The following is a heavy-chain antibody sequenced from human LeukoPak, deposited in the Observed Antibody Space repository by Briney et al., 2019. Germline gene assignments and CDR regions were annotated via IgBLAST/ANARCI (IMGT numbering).Heavy chain of an antibody. CDR1: GYTFTGYY. J-gene: IGHJ6*03. V-gene: IGHV1-2*02. CDR2: INPNSGGT. D-gene: IGHD3-10*01. CDR3: ARVFDYYGSGSYNYYYMDV. Sequence: ASVKVSCKASGYTFTGYYMHWVRQAPGQGLEWMGWINPNSGGTNYAQKFQGRVTMTRDTSISTAYMELSRLRSDDTAVYYCARVFDYYGSGSYNYYYMDVWGKGTTVTISS.